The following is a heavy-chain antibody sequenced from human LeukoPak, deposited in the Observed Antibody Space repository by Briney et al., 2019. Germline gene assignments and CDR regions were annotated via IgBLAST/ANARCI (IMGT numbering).Heavy chain of an antibody. CDR1: GFTFDDYA. J-gene: IGHJ4*02. D-gene: IGHD3-22*01. CDR3: AKDTSYYDSSGYCDY. CDR2: ISWNSGSI. Sequence: GRSLRLSCAASGFTFDDYAMHWVRQAPGKGLGWVSGISWNSGSIGYADSVKGRFTISRDNAKNSLYLQMNSLRAKDTALYYCAKDTSYYDSSGYCDYWGQGTLVTVSS. V-gene: IGHV3-9*01.